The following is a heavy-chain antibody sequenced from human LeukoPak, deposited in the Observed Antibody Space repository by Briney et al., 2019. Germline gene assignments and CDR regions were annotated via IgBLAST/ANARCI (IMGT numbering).Heavy chain of an antibody. Sequence: GGSLRLSCAASGFTFSSYAMSWVRQAPGKGLEWVSAISGSGGSTYYADSVKGRFTISRDNSKNTLYLQMNSLRAEDTAVYYCAKTSWDYDFWSGYQDAFDIWGQGTMVTVPS. CDR3: AKTSWDYDFWSGYQDAFDI. CDR1: GFTFSSYA. J-gene: IGHJ3*02. V-gene: IGHV3-23*01. D-gene: IGHD3-3*01. CDR2: ISGSGGST.